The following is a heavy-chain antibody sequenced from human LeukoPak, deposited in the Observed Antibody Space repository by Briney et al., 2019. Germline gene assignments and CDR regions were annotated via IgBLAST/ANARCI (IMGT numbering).Heavy chain of an antibody. CDR3: ARDLYKYSGYDLAWFDP. V-gene: IGHV4-4*07. D-gene: IGHD5-12*01. CDR2: IYTSGST. Sequence: SETLSLTCTVSGGSISSYYWSWIRQPAGRGLEWIGRIYTSGSTNYNPSLKSRVTMSVDTSKNQFSLKLSSVTAADTAVYYCARDLYKYSGYDLAWFDPWGQGTLVTVSS. J-gene: IGHJ5*02. CDR1: GGSISSYY.